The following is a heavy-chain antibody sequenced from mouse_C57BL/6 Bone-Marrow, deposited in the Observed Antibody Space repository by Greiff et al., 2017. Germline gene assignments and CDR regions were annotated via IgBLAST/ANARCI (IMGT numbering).Heavy chain of an antibody. CDR1: GYTFTSYW. V-gene: IGHV1-69*01. Sequence: QVQLQQPGAELVMPGASVKLSCKASGYTFTSYWMHWVKQRPGQGLEWIGEIDPSDSYTNYNQKFKGKSTLTVDKSSSTAYMQLSSLTSEDSAVYYCAGLRYPFAYWGQGTLVTVSA. J-gene: IGHJ3*01. CDR2: IDPSDSYT. CDR3: AGLRYPFAY. D-gene: IGHD1-1*01.